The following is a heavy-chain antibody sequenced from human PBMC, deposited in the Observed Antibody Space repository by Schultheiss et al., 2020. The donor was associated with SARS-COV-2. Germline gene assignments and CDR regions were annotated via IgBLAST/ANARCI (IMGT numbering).Heavy chain of an antibody. CDR3: ARGRRAISKLAPNWFDP. D-gene: IGHD3-3*01. CDR2: IYYSGST. CDR1: GGSISSYY. J-gene: IGHJ5*02. Sequence: SETLSLTCTVSGGSISSYYWSWIRQPPGKGLEWIGYIYYSGSTYYNPSLKSRVTISVDTSKNQFSLKLSSVTAADTAVYYCARGRRAISKLAPNWFDPWGQGTLVTVSS. V-gene: IGHV4-59*12.